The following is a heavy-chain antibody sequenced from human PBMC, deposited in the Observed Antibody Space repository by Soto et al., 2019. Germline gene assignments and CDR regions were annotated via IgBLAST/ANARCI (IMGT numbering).Heavy chain of an antibody. CDR3: ARGRFSYSGLDY. V-gene: IGHV3-7*01. CDR1: GFTLSSYW. D-gene: IGHD1-26*01. Sequence: PGGSLRLSCAASGFTLSSYWMSWIRQAPGKGLEWVASIREDGGQKYYVDSVRGRFAISRDNAKSSLYLQMNTLRAEDTAVYYCARGRFSYSGLDYWGQGTLVTVSS. CDR2: IREDGGQK. J-gene: IGHJ4*02.